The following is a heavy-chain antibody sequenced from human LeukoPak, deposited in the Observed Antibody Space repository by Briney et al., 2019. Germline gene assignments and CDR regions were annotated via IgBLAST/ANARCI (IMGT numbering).Heavy chain of an antibody. D-gene: IGHD6-19*01. CDR3: TTGDDSSGWYSSHY. J-gene: IGHJ4*02. CDR2: IKSKTDGGTT. Sequence: KPGGSLRLSCAASGFTFSNAWMSWVRQAPGKGLEWVGRIKSKTDGGTTDYAAPVKGRFTISRDDSKNTLYLQMNSLKTEDTAVYYCTTGDDSSGWYSSHYWGQGTLVTVSS. V-gene: IGHV3-15*01. CDR1: GFTFSNAW.